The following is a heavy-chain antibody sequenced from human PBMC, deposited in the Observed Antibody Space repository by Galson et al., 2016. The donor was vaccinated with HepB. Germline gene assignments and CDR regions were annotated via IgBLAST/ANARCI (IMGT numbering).Heavy chain of an antibody. Sequence: TLSLTCTVSGGSIGSGVYYWSWIRQHPGKGLEWIGYIFYSGSTYYNPSLKSRVTISLDTSKDQFSLELSSLTAADTAVYHCARVPSMGDPFDIWGQGTMVTVSS. J-gene: IGHJ3*02. CDR1: GGSIGSGVYY. V-gene: IGHV4-31*03. D-gene: IGHD3-16*01. CDR2: IFYSGST. CDR3: ARVPSMGDPFDI.